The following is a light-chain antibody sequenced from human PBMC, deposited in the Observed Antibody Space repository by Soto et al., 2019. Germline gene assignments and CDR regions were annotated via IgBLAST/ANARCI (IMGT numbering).Light chain of an antibody. CDR3: QQYYSTPIT. J-gene: IGKJ5*01. CDR1: QSVLYSSNNKNY. Sequence: DIVMTQSPDSLAVSLGERATINCKSSQSVLYSSNNKNYLSWYQQKPGQPPKLLIYWASTRESGVPDRFSGSGSGTDCTLPISSLQAEDVAVYYCQQYYSTPITFGQGTRLEIK. V-gene: IGKV4-1*01. CDR2: WAS.